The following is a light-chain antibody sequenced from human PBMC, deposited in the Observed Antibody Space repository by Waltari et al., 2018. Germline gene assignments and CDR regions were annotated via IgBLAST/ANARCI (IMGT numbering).Light chain of an antibody. Sequence: QSALTQPASVSGSPGQSITISCTGTSSDVGNYNLVSRYQQHPGKAPKLMVYEASQRPSGVSNRFSGSKSGNTASLTISGLQPEDETDYYCCSYAGHSTYVFGTGTKVTVL. CDR2: EAS. V-gene: IGLV2-23*01. J-gene: IGLJ1*01. CDR3: CSYAGHSTYV. CDR1: SSDVGNYNL.